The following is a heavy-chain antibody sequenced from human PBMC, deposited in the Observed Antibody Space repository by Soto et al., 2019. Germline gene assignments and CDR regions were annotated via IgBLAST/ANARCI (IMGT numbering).Heavy chain of an antibody. V-gene: IGHV3-23*01. CDR2: INDGGTTT. CDR3: AKGEWELPTYFDY. CDR1: GFTFSNYA. Sequence: EVQLLESGGGLVQPGGSLRLACAASGFTFSNYAMTWFRQAPGKGLEWITTINDGGTTTFYADSVKGRFTISRDNSENTLYLQMSSLRAEDTAIYYCAKGEWELPTYFDYWGQGTLVTVSS. D-gene: IGHD1-26*01. J-gene: IGHJ4*02.